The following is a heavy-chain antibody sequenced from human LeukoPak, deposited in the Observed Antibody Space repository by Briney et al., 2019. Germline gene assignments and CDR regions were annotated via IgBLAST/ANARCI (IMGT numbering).Heavy chain of an antibody. Sequence: SETLSLTCAVYGGSFSGYYWTWIRQPPKKGLEWIGEINHSGSTNYNPSLRSRVTISVDTSKNQFSLKVRSVTAADTAVYYCARGHVGSYSYYYYYGMDVWGQGTTVTVSS. CDR3: ARGHVGSYSYYYYYGMDV. D-gene: IGHD6-6*01. CDR1: GGSFSGYY. J-gene: IGHJ6*02. CDR2: INHSGST. V-gene: IGHV4-34*01.